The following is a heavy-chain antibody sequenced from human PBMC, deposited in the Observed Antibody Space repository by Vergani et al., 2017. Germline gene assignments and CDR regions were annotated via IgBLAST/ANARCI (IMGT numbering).Heavy chain of an antibody. J-gene: IGHJ4*02. CDR1: GYSISSGYY. V-gene: IGHV4-38-2*01. Sequence: QVQLQESGPGLVKPSETLSLTCAVSGYSISSGYYWGWIRQPPGKGLEWIGSIYHSGSTYYNPSLKSRVTILIDTSKNQFSLKLSAVTAADTAVYYCARLGWELLFDYWGQGTLVTVSS. CDR2: IYHSGST. CDR3: ARLGWELLFDY. D-gene: IGHD1-26*01.